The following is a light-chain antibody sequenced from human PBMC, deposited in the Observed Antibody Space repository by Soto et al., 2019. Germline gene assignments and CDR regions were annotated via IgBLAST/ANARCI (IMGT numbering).Light chain of an antibody. Sequence: ELVMTQSPATLSVSPGERATLSCRASQSVSSDLAWYQQKPGQAPRLLIYGASTRATGIPARFSGSGSGTEFTLTISSLQSEDFAVYYCQQYKLWYTFGQGTKLEIK. CDR2: GAS. V-gene: IGKV3-15*01. CDR1: QSVSSD. J-gene: IGKJ2*01. CDR3: QQYKLWYT.